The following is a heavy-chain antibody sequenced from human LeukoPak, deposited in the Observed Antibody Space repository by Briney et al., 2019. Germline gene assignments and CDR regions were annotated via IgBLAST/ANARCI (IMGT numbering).Heavy chain of an antibody. J-gene: IGHJ4*02. CDR1: GGSISSGGYY. V-gene: IGHV4-30-2*01. Sequence: PSETLSLTCTVSGGSISSGGYYWSWIRQPPGKGLEWIGYIYHSGSTYYNPSLKSRVTIPVDRSKNQFSLKLSSVTAADTAVYYCARDDYGDLDYWGQGTLVTVSS. CDR2: IYHSGST. CDR3: ARDDYGDLDY. D-gene: IGHD4-17*01.